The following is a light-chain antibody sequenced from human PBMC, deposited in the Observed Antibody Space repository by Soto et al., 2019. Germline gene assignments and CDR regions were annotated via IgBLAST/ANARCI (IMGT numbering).Light chain of an antibody. CDR2: AAS. V-gene: IGKV1-39*01. J-gene: IGKJ2*01. CDR1: QSISTY. CDR3: QQSYTTPRT. Sequence: DIPMTQSPSSLSASVGDRVTITCRASQSISTYLNWYQQKLGKAPKVLIYAASSLQSGVPSRFSGSGSGTDFTLTISSLQPEDFATYYCQQSYTTPRTFGQGTKLEIK.